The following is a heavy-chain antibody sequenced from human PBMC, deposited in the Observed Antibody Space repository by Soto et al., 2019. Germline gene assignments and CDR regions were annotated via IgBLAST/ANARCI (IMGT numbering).Heavy chain of an antibody. D-gene: IGHD1-1*01. V-gene: IGHV1-18*01. CDR2: ISAYNGNT. Sequence: ASVKVSCXASGYTFTSYGISWVRQAPGQGLEWMGWISAYNGNTNYAQKLQGRVTMTTDTSTSTAYMELRRLRSDDTGVYYCARGNWNYYYYMKVWRKGTTVTVTS. J-gene: IGHJ6*03. CDR1: GYTFTSYG. CDR3: ARGNWNYYYYMKV.